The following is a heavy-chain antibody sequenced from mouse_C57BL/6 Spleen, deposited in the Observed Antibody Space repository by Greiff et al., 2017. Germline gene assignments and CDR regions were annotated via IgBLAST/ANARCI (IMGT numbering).Heavy chain of an antibody. J-gene: IGHJ2*01. V-gene: IGHV1-15*01. CDR1: GYTFTDYE. CDR2: IDPETGGT. D-gene: IGHD1-1*01. CDR3: TRRSSYERYYFDY. Sequence: VQLQQSGAELVRPGASVTLSCKASGYTFTDYEMPWVKQTPVHGLEWIGAIDPETGGTAYNQKFKGKAILTADKSSSTAYMELRSLTSEDSAVYYCTRRSSYERYYFDYWGQGTTLTVSS.